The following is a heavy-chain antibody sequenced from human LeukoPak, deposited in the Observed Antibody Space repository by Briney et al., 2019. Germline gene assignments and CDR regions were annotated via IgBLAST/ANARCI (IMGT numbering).Heavy chain of an antibody. D-gene: IGHD4-11*01. J-gene: IGHJ4*02. CDR2: ISGSGDNT. V-gene: IGHV3-23*01. Sequence: GGSLRLSCAASGFTFSSYAMSWVRQAPGKGLEWVSGISGSGDNTYYADSVKGRFTISRDNSKNTLYVQVNSLGTEDTAVYYCARDAAYSNYEEFDYWGQGTLVTVSS. CDR3: ARDAAYSNYEEFDY. CDR1: GFTFSSYA.